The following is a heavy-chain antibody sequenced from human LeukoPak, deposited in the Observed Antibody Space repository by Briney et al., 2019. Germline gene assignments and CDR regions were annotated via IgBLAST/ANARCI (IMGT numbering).Heavy chain of an antibody. CDR3: AMVLRFLEWSGY. Sequence: GGSLRLSCAASGFTVSSNYMSWVCQAPGQGLEWVSVIYSGGSTYYADSVKGRFTISRDNSKNTLYLQMNSLRAEDTAVYYCAMVLRFLEWSGYWGQGTLVTVSS. CDR2: IYSGGST. V-gene: IGHV3-66*02. CDR1: GFTVSSNY. D-gene: IGHD3-3*01. J-gene: IGHJ4*02.